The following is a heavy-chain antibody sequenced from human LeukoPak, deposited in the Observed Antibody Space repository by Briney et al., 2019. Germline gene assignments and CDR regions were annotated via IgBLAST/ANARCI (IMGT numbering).Heavy chain of an antibody. CDR1: GFTFSNYA. J-gene: IGHJ4*02. CDR2: LSGSGGST. Sequence: PGGSLRLSCTASGFTFSNYAMSWVRQAPGKGLEWVSSLSGSGGSTYHADSVKGRFTISRDNSKNTLYLQMNSLRAEDTAVYHCAKVDSGIVATGSPYFDYWGQGTLVTVSS. CDR3: AKVDSGIVATGSPYFDY. D-gene: IGHD6-13*01. V-gene: IGHV3-23*01.